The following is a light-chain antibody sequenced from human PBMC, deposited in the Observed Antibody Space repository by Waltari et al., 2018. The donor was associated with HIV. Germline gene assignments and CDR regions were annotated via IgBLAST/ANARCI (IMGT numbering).Light chain of an antibody. CDR2: GAF. Sequence: DIQMTQSPSSLSASVGDRVTITCRASQSISTYLNWYQQIPGEAPKLLIYGAFSLQSGVPSGFSGSGSGTDFTLTITSLQPEDFATYYCQQSYRIPLTFGGGTKVEL. CDR1: QSISTY. V-gene: IGKV1-39*01. J-gene: IGKJ4*01. CDR3: QQSYRIPLT.